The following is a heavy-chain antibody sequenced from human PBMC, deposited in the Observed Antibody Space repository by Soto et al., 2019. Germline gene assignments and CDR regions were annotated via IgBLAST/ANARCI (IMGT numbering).Heavy chain of an antibody. D-gene: IGHD2-15*01. Sequence: QVQLQESGPGLVKPSETLSLTCTVSGGSVSSGSYYWSWIRQPPGKGLEWIGYIYYSGNTNYNPSLKRRVTMSVDTSKNQFSLKLSSVTAADTAVYYCAREAYCSGGSCHWYFDLWGRGTLVTVSS. CDR2: IYYSGNT. CDR1: GGSVSSGSYY. J-gene: IGHJ2*01. CDR3: AREAYCSGGSCHWYFDL. V-gene: IGHV4-61*01.